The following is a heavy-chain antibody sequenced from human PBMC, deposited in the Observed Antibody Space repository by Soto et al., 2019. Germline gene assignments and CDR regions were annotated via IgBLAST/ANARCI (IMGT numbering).Heavy chain of an antibody. CDR2: MNPNSGNT. Sequence: EASVKVSCKASGYTFTSYDINWVRQATGQGLEWMGWMNPNSGNTGYAQKFQGRVTMTRNTSVSTAYMELSSRRSEDTAVYYCARRRRARHTNWFDPWGQGTLVTVSS. V-gene: IGHV1-8*01. J-gene: IGHJ5*02. CDR1: GYTFTSYD. D-gene: IGHD6-6*01. CDR3: ARRRRARHTNWFDP.